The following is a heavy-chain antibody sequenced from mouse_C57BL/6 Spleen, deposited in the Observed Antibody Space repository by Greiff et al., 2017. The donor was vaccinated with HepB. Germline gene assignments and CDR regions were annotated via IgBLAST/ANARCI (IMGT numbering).Heavy chain of an antibody. J-gene: IGHJ4*01. D-gene: IGHD1-1*01. CDR2: INPNNGGT. Sequence: EVQLQQSGPELVKPGASVKISCKASGYTFTDYYMNWVKQSHGKSLEWIGDINPNNGGTSYNQKFKGKATLTVDKSSSTAYMELRSLTSEDSAVYYCARYYGSSYRGYYAMDYWGQGTSVTVSS. V-gene: IGHV1-26*01. CDR1: GYTFTDYY. CDR3: ARYYGSSYRGYYAMDY.